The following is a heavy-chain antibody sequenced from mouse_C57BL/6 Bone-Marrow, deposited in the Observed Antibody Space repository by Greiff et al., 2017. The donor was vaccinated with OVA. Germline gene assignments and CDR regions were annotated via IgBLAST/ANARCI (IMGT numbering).Heavy chain of an antibody. J-gene: IGHJ4*01. CDR1: GFTFTDYY. D-gene: IGHD1-2*01. V-gene: IGHV7-3*01. CDR3: ARYEVLRHYAMDY. CDR2: IRNKANGYTT. Sequence: DVQLVESGGGLVQPGGSLSLSCAASGFTFTDYYMSWVRQPPGKALEWLGFIRNKANGYTTEYSASVKGRFTISRDNSQSILYLQMNALRAEDSATYYCARYEVLRHYAMDYWGQGTSVTVSS.